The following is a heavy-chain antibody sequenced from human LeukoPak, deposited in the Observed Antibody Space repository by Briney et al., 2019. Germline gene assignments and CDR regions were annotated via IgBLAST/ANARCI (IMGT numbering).Heavy chain of an antibody. J-gene: IGHJ4*02. D-gene: IGHD5-12*01. CDR3: ARGRGYSGYDTTDY. V-gene: IGHV4-34*01. Sequence: SETLSLTCAVYGGSFSGYYWSWLRQPPGKGLEWIGEIDHSGSTNYNPSLKSRVTISVDTSKNQFSLKLSSVTAADTAVYYCARGRGYSGYDTTDYWGQGTLVTVSS. CDR1: GGSFSGYY. CDR2: IDHSGST.